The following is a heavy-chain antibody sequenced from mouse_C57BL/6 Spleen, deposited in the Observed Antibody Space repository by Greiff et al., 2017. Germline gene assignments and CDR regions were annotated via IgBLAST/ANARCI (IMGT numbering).Heavy chain of an antibody. CDR3: ARGGQRGGYYAMDY. V-gene: IGHV1-7*01. Sequence: VQLVESGAELAKPGASVKLSCKASGYTFTSYWMHWVKQRPGQGLEWIGYINPSSGYTKYNQKFKDKATLTADKSSSTAYMQLSSLTYEDAAGKYCARGGQRGGYYAMDYWGQGTSVTVSS. CDR1: GYTFTSYW. CDR2: INPSSGYT. J-gene: IGHJ4*01.